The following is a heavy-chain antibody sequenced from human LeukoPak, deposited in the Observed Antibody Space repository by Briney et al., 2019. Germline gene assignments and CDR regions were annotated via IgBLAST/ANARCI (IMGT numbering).Heavy chain of an antibody. CDR2: INPSGGST. Sequence: ASVKVSCKTSGYTFTGYFMHWVRQAPGQGLEWMGIINPSGGSTSYAQKFQGRVTMTRDMSTSTVYMELSSLRSEDTAVYYCARVLKQGAFDIWGQGTMVTVSS. CDR1: GYTFTGYF. CDR3: ARVLKQGAFDI. V-gene: IGHV1-46*01. J-gene: IGHJ3*02.